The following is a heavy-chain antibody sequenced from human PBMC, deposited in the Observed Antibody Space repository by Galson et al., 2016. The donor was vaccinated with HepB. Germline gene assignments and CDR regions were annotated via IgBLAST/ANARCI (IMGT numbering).Heavy chain of an antibody. Sequence: SLRLSCAASGFTFRCYWMHWARQAPGKGPVWVSRIQNNGGDASYADSVKGRFISSREDAKSTLYLQMNSLSAEDTAVYYCARDGGDGELGAFDVWGRGTTVTVSS. CDR1: GFTFRCYW. CDR3: ARDGGDGELGAFDV. D-gene: IGHD3-16*01. J-gene: IGHJ3*01. V-gene: IGHV3-74*01. CDR2: IQNNGGDA.